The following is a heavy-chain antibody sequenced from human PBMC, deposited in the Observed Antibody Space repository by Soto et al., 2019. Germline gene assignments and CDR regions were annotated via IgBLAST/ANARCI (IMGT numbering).Heavy chain of an antibody. CDR1: GFTFSNAW. CDR3: TTGGDGSSSYYYYYYGMDV. CDR2: IKSKTDGGTT. V-gene: IGHV3-15*07. J-gene: IGHJ6*02. Sequence: PGGSLRLSCAASGFTFSNAWMNWVRQAPGKGLEWVGRIKSKTDGGTTDYAAPVKGRFTISRDDSKNTLYLQMNSLKTEDTAVYYCTTGGDGSSSYYYYYYGMDVWGQGTTVTVSS. D-gene: IGHD6-6*01.